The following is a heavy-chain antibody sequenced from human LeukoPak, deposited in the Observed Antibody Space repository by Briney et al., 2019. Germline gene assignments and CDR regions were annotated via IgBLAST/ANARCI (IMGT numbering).Heavy chain of an antibody. D-gene: IGHD1-14*01. CDR1: GFTVSTNY. J-gene: IGHJ4*02. V-gene: IGHV3-53*01. CDR3: ARGGGGGNPFDY. CDR2: IYSGGDT. Sequence: GGSLRLSCAVSGFTVSTNYMSWVRQAPGKGLEWVSVIYSGGDTYYADSMKGRFTVSRDNSKNTLYLQMNSLRAEDTAVYYCARGGGGGNPFDYWGQGTLVNVSS.